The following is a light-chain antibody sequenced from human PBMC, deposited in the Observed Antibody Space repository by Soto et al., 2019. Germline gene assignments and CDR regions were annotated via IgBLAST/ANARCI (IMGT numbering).Light chain of an antibody. Sequence: QSVLSQPPSASGTPGQRVTISCSGRFSNIGTNYVYWYQQFPGTAPKLLIHSNNQRPSGVPERFSASKSGTSATLAISGFRSEDEADYYCATWDDSLSEDWVFGGGTKLTVL. CDR2: SNN. J-gene: IGLJ3*02. CDR1: FSNIGTNY. CDR3: ATWDDSLSEDWV. V-gene: IGLV1-47*02.